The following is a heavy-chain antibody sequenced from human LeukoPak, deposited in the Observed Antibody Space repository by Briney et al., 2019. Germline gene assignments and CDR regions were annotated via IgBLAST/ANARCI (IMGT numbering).Heavy chain of an antibody. J-gene: IGHJ4*02. CDR3: ARDPYRAPAASSPTY. D-gene: IGHD6-13*01. CDR1: GYTFTDYY. CDR2: INPNSGLT. Sequence: AASVKVSCKASGYTFTDYYIHWMRQAPGQGLDWMGRINPNSGLTNYVQKFQDRVTMTRDTSISTAYMELYRLRSDDTAVYYCARDPYRAPAASSPTYWGQGTLVTVSS. V-gene: IGHV1-2*06.